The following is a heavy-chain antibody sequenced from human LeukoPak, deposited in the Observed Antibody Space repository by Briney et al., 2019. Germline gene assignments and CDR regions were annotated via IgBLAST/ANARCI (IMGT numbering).Heavy chain of an antibody. V-gene: IGHV4-59*01. CDR3: ARATPGGLDFDY. CDR1: GGSISSYY. Sequence: SETLSLTCTVSGGSISSYYWSWIRQPPGKGLEWIGYIYYSGSTNYNPSLKSRVTISVGTSKNQFSLKLSSVTAADTAVYYCARATPGGLDFDYWGQGTLVTVSS. D-gene: IGHD3/OR15-3a*01. CDR2: IYYSGST. J-gene: IGHJ4*02.